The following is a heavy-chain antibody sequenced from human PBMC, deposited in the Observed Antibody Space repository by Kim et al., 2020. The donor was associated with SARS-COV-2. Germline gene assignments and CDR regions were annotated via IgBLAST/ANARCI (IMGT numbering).Heavy chain of an antibody. CDR2: INSDGSST. CDR1: GFTFSNHW. V-gene: IGHV3-74*01. J-gene: IGHJ4*02. CDR3: ARAIWSDYSY. D-gene: IGHD3-3*01. Sequence: GGSLRLSCAASGFTFSNHWMYWVRQAPGKGLVWVSRINSDGSSTSYADSVKGRFTISRDNAKKTVYLQMNSLRAEDTAVYYCARAIWSDYSYWGQGTLVTVFS.